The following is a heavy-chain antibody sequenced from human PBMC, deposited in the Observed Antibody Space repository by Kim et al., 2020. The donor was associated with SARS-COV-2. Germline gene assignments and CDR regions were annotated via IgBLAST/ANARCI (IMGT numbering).Heavy chain of an antibody. CDR2: P. J-gene: IGHJ4*02. V-gene: IGHV7-4-1*02. Sequence: PTYAKGFTGRFVFSLDTSVSTAYLQISSLKAEDTAVYYCAREAPLSYFDYWGQGTLVTVSS. CDR3: AREAPLSYFDY.